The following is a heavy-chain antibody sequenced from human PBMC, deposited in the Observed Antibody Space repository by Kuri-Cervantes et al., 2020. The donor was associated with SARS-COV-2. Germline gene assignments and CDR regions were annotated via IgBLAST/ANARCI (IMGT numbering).Heavy chain of an antibody. CDR2: INAGNGDT. CDR1: GYTFTDYA. V-gene: IGHV1-3*01. Sequence: ASVQVFCKASGYTFTDYAIHWVRQAPGQRLEWMGWINAGNGDTRYSRKFRGRVTITRDTSASTAYMDLSSLRSEDTALYYCARDLPYCSRASCSRFDYWGQGTLVTVSS. CDR3: ARDLPYCSRASCSRFDY. J-gene: IGHJ4*02. D-gene: IGHD2-2*01.